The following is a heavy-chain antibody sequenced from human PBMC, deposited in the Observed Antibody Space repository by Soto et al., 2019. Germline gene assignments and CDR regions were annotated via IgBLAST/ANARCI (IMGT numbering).Heavy chain of an antibody. Sequence: SETLSLTCTVSGGSISSYYWSWIRQPPGKGLEWIGYIYYSGSTNYNPSLKSRVTISVDTSKNQFSLKLSSVTAADTAVYYCARHRRLKPGVPAAMLGGGSASERAGYYYYMDVWGKGTTVTVSS. CDR1: GGSISSYY. D-gene: IGHD2-2*01. CDR3: ARHRRLKPGVPAAMLGGGSASERAGYYYYMDV. CDR2: IYYSGST. J-gene: IGHJ6*03. V-gene: IGHV4-59*08.